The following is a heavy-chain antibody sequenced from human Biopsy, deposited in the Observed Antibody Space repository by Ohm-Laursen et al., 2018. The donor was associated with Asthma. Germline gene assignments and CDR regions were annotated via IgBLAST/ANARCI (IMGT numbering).Heavy chain of an antibody. CDR2: IFLNDEK. CDR1: GFSLRNAGMG. CDR3: ARVVNYDFRSGYWFDP. D-gene: IGHD3-3*01. Sequence: TQTLTLTCTVSGFSLRNAGMGVTWIRQPPGKALEWLAHIFLNDEKSYSTSLKSRITISKDTAKSQVVLTMSNMDPVDTATYYCARVVNYDFRSGYWFDPWGQGTLVTVSP. J-gene: IGHJ5*02. V-gene: IGHV2-26*01.